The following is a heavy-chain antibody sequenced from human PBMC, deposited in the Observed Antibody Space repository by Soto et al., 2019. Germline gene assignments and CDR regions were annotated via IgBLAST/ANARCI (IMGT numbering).Heavy chain of an antibody. CDR3: ARVVGRRFLDY. V-gene: IGHV3-11*01. Sequence: GGSLRLSCVVSGFSLGYYYMSWVRQPPGKGLEWVSYISSTGSNTYDVDSVKGRFTISRDNTKNSLFLQMNSVRVEDTAVYYCARVVGRRFLDYWGQGTLVTVSS. D-gene: IGHD1-1*01. CDR2: ISSTGSNT. CDR1: GFSLGYYY. J-gene: IGHJ4*02.